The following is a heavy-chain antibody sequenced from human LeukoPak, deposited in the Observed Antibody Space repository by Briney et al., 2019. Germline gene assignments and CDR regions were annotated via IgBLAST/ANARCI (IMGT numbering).Heavy chain of an antibody. CDR1: GYTFNGYY. CDR2: INPKSGET. Sequence: ASVKVSCKSSGYTFNGYYMHWVRQAPGQGLEWMGWINPKSGETRYTQKFQGRVTMTRDTSITTAYMEVSRLRSDDTAVYYCAREDQALKYVDYWGQGTLVTVSS. V-gene: IGHV1-2*02. CDR3: AREDQALKYVDY. J-gene: IGHJ4*02.